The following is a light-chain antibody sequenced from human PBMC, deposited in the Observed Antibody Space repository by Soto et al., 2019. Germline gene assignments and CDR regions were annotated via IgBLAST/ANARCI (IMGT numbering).Light chain of an antibody. J-gene: IGKJ2*01. CDR3: QQSYSTLYT. V-gene: IGKV1-39*01. CDR1: QSISSY. CDR2: AES. Sequence: IQMTQSPSSLSASVGDRVTITCRASQSISSYLNWYQQKPGKAPKLLIYAESSLQSGVPSRFSGSRSGTDFTLTISSLQPEDFATYYCQQSYSTLYTLGRGTKLEIK.